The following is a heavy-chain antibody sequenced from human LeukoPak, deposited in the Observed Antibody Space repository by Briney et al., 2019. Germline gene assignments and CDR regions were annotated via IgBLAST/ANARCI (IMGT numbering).Heavy chain of an antibody. CDR2: ISSGSSYI. Sequence: GGSLRLSCAASGFTFSSYSMNWVRQAPGKGLEWVSSISSGSSYIYYADSVKGRFTISRDNAKNSLYLQMNSLRAEDTAVYYCARSGSSTSCYANWGQGTLVTVSS. J-gene: IGHJ4*02. D-gene: IGHD2-2*01. V-gene: IGHV3-21*01. CDR1: GFTFSSYS. CDR3: ARSGSSTSCYAN.